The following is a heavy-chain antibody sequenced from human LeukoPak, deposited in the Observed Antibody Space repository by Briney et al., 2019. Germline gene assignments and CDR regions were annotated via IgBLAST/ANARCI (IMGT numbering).Heavy chain of an antibody. V-gene: IGHV4-59*01. J-gene: IGHJ4*02. Sequence: PSETLSLTCTVSGGSISSYYWSWIRQPPGKGLEWIGYVYYSGSTNCNPSLKSRVTISVDTSKNQFSLKLSSVTAADTAMYYCARDLGGPLRYFDNWGQGTLVTVSS. CDR2: VYYSGST. CDR3: ARDLGGPLRYFDN. CDR1: GGSISSYY. D-gene: IGHD1-26*01.